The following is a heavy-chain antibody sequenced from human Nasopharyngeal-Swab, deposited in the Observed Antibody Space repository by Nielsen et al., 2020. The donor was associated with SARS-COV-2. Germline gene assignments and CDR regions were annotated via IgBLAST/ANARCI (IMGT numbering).Heavy chain of an antibody. CDR3: ARDYGGNSPFDY. D-gene: IGHD4-23*01. CDR2: IYYSGST. CDR1: GGSISSYY. V-gene: IGHV4-59*01. J-gene: IGHJ4*02. Sequence: SETLSLTCNVSGGSISSYYWSWIRQLPGKGLEWIGYIYYSGSTNYNPSLKSRVTISVDTSKNQFSLKLSSVTAADTAVYYCARDYGGNSPFDYWGQGTLVTVSS.